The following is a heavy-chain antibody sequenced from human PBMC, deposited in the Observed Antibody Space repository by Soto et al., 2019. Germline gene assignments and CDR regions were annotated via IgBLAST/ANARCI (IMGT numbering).Heavy chain of an antibody. CDR3: ARAGGIYSSSWYSGQLQFDY. Sequence: GGSLRLSCAASGFTFGDYYMSWIRQAPGKGLEWVSYISSSGSTIYYADSVKGRFTISRDNAKNSLYLQMNSLRAEDTAVYYCARAGGIYSSSWYSGQLQFDYWGQGTLVTVSS. J-gene: IGHJ4*02. D-gene: IGHD6-13*01. CDR1: GFTFGDYY. V-gene: IGHV3-11*01. CDR2: ISSSGSTI.